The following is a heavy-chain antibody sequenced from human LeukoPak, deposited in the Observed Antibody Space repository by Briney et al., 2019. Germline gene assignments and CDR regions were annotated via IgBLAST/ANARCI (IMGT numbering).Heavy chain of an antibody. V-gene: IGHV3-7*01. CDR1: GFTFSSYW. Sequence: GGSLRLSCAASGFTFSSYWMSWVRQAPGKGLEWVANIKQDGSEKYYVDSVKGRFTISRDNAKNSLYLQMNSLRAEDTAVYYCARHTDRQWLSYFDYWGQGTLVTVSS. D-gene: IGHD6-19*01. CDR3: ARHTDRQWLSYFDY. CDR2: IKQDGSEK. J-gene: IGHJ4*02.